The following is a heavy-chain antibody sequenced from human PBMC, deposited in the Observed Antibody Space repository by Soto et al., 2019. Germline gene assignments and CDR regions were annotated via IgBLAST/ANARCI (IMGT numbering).Heavy chain of an antibody. J-gene: IGHJ4*02. CDR2: TYHKGST. CDR1: GVSISSYF. CDR3: ARIGGYHGPLDY. Sequence: SETLSLTCSVSGVSISSYFWSWIRQPPGRGLEWIGYTYHKGSTNYSPSLKSRVAISLDTSENQFSLKVNSVTAADTAVYYCARIGGYHGPLDYWGQGTPVTVSS. D-gene: IGHD3-16*02. V-gene: IGHV4-59*01.